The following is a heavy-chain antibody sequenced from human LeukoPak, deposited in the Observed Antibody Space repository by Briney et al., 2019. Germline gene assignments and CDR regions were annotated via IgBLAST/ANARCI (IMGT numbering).Heavy chain of an antibody. Sequence: GRSLRLSCVASGFAFHDSVMHWVRQAPGKGLEWVAVISYDGSNKYYADSVKGRFTISRDNSKNTLYLQMNSLRAEDTAVYYCAKDDGYGGGVIDWGQGTLVTVSS. J-gene: IGHJ4*02. V-gene: IGHV3-30*18. D-gene: IGHD3-10*01. CDR2: ISYDGSNK. CDR1: GFAFHDSV. CDR3: AKDDGYGGGVID.